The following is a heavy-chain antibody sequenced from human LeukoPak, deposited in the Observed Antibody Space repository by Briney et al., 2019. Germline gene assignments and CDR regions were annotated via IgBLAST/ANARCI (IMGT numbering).Heavy chain of an antibody. J-gene: IGHJ4*02. CDR2: VSPNSGVT. V-gene: IGHV1-2*02. CDR3: AMLVYASGSPTSYFDY. Sequence: GASVKVSCKTSGYTFTDYYIHWVRQAPGQELEWMGWVSPNSGVTNYAQKFQGRVTMTRDTSITTAYMEVNRLRSDDTALYFCAMLVYASGSPTSYFDYWGQGTLVTVSS. D-gene: IGHD3-10*01. CDR1: GYTFTDYY.